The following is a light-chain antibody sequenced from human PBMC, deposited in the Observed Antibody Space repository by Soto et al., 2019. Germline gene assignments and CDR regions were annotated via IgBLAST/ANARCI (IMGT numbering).Light chain of an antibody. CDR1: LGISSH. CDR2: AAS. V-gene: IGKV1-9*01. J-gene: IGKJ1*01. CDR3: QQLDNYPRT. Sequence: IQLTQSPSSLSASVGDRVTITCRASLGISSHLAWYQQKPGKAPKLLIYAASTLQTGVPSRFGGSGSGTDFTLTISSLQSEDFATYYCQQLDNYPRTFGQGTKLEIK.